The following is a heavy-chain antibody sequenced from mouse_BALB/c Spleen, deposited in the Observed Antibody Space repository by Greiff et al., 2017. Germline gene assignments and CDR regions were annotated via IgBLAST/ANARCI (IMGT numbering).Heavy chain of an antibody. CDR2: INPSNGGT. CDR3: TRVGIYYGNWGAMDY. Sequence: QVQLQQSGAELVKPGASVKLSCKASGYTFTSYSMYWVKQRPGQGLEWIGEINPSNGGTNFNEKFKSKATLTVDKSSSTAYMQLSSLTSEDSDVDYCTRVGIYYGNWGAMDYWGQGTSVTVSS. V-gene: IGHV1S81*02. CDR1: GYTFTSYS. J-gene: IGHJ4*01. D-gene: IGHD2-1*01.